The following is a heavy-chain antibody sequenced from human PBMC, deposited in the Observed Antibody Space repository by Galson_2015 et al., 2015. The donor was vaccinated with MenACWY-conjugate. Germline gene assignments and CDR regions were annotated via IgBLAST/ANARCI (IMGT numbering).Heavy chain of an antibody. Sequence: SLRLSCAASGFTFSNYWMTWVRQAPGKGLECVATIKQDGTERYYVDSLKGRFTISRDNAKNSLYLQMSSLSAEDTAVYYCARGVDVEVSPAARYGMDVCGHVTTVSVSS. CDR1: GFTFSNYW. V-gene: IGHV3-7*03. CDR3: ARGVDVEVSPAARYGMDV. J-gene: IGHJ6*02. CDR2: IKQDGTER. D-gene: IGHD6-13*01.